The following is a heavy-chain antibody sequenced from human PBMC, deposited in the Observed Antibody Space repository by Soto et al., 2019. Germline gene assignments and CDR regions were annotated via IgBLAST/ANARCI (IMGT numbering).Heavy chain of an antibody. J-gene: IGHJ6*02. V-gene: IGHV1-3*01. CDR2: INAGNGNT. Sequence: ASVKVSCKASGSTFTSYAMHWVRQAPGQRLEWMGWINAGNGNTKYSQKFQGRVTITRDTSASTAYMELSSLRSEDTAVYYCASGLWFGESQIYYYYGMDVWGQGTTVTVSS. D-gene: IGHD3-10*01. CDR1: GSTFTSYA. CDR3: ASGLWFGESQIYYYYGMDV.